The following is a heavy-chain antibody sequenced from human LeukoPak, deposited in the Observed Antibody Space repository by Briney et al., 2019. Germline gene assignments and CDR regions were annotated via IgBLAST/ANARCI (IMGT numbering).Heavy chain of an antibody. J-gene: IGHJ5*02. CDR1: GFTFSSYW. CDR3: ARGYCSSTSCYGGRYNWFDP. V-gene: IGHV3-7*01. Sequence: GGSLRLSCAASGFTFSSYWMSWVRQAPGKGLEWVANIKQDGSEKYHVDSVKGRFTISRDNAKNSLYLQMNSLRAEDTAVYYCARGYCSSTSCYGGRYNWFDPWGQGTLVTVSS. CDR2: IKQDGSEK. D-gene: IGHD2-2*01.